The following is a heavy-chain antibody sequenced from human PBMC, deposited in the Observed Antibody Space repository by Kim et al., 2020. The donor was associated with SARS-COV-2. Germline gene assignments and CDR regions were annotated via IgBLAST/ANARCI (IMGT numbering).Heavy chain of an antibody. J-gene: IGHJ4*02. CDR3: ARPLGGTADKGYDY. Sequence: SETLSLTCTVSGGPISGSPYYWGWIRQPPGKGLEWIGCIYYSGSTYYNPSLKSRVTISVDTSKNQFSLKLNSVTAADTAVYFCARPLGGTADKGYDYWGQGTVVTVSS. V-gene: IGHV4-39*01. CDR2: IYYSGST. CDR1: GGPISGSPYY. D-gene: IGHD3-16*01.